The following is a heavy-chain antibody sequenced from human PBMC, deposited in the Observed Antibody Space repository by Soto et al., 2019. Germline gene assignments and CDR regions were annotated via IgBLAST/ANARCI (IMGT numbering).Heavy chain of an antibody. J-gene: IGHJ5*02. D-gene: IGHD2-15*01. V-gene: IGHV6-1*01. CDR1: VDSISSNSAA. CDR2: TYYRSKWYN. Sequence: SQALSLTCVMSVDSISSNSAAADWVRQYPSRGLEWPGRTYYRSKWYNDYAVSVKSRITLNPDTSKNQFSLQLNSLTPEDTAVYYCARHVSVLGYCSGGNCYRWFDPWGQGTLVTSPQ. CDR3: ARHVSVLGYCSGGNCYRWFDP.